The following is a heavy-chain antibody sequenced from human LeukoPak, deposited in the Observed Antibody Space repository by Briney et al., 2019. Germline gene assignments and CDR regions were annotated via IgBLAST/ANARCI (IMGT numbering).Heavy chain of an antibody. V-gene: IGHV3-7*03. CDR2: IKQDGSEI. CDR1: GFTFSSYG. D-gene: IGHD6-19*01. J-gene: IGHJ4*02. CDR3: ARDMSFSTSGWYGELDN. Sequence: GGSLRLSWAASGFTFSSYGMHWVRQAPGKGLEWVANIKQDGSEIYYVDSVKGRFTISRDNAKNSLYLQMNSLRAEDTALYYCARDMSFSTSGWYGELDNWGQGTLVTVSS.